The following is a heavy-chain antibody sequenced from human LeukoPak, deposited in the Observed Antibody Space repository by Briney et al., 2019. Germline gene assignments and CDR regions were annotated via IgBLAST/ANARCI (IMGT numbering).Heavy chain of an antibody. CDR3: ARHLGNAREFGVVIMRAFDI. CDR2: IYPGDSDT. CDR1: GYSFTSYW. J-gene: IGHJ3*02. V-gene: IGHV5-51*01. D-gene: IGHD3-3*01. Sequence: GESLKISCKGSGYSFTSYWIGWVRQMPGKGLEWMGIIYPGDSDTRYSPSFQGQVTISADKSISTAYLQWSSLKASDTAMYYCARHLGNAREFGVVIMRAFDIWGQGTMVTVSS.